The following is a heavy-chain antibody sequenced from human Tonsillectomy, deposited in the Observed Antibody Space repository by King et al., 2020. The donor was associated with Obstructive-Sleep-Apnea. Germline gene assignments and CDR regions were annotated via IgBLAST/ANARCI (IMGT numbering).Heavy chain of an antibody. J-gene: IGHJ4*02. CDR3: ARDLYCSTIDCYQGSGVFDY. CDR2: IKQDGSEK. CDR1: GFTFSSSW. D-gene: IGHD2-2*01. Sequence: EVKLVESGGGLVQPGGSLRLSCAASGFTFSSSWMSWVRQAPGKGLEWVANIKQDGSEKYYVDSVTGRFTISRDNAKNSLYLQMNSLRAEDTAVYYCARDLYCSTIDCYQGSGVFDYWGQGSLVTVSS. V-gene: IGHV3-7*03.